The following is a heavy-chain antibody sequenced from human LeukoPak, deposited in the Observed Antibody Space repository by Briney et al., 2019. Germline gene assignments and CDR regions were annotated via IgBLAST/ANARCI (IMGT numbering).Heavy chain of an antibody. Sequence: PSETLSLTCSVSGDSISNSIYYWGWIRQPPGKGLQWIGGLSRYRGTYHNPSLESRVPISVDPSKNQFSLRLNSVTAADAAVYFCARPICSDGICPFDYWGRGTLVTVSS. V-gene: IGHV4-39*01. CDR2: LSRYRGT. CDR3: ARPICSDGICPFDY. D-gene: IGHD2-15*01. CDR1: GDSISNSIYY. J-gene: IGHJ4*02.